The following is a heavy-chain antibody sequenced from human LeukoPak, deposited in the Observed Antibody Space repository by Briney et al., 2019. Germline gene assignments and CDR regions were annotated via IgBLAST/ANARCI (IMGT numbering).Heavy chain of an antibody. CDR3: AKDRHKDY. CDR1: GFTFSSYG. J-gene: IGHJ4*02. Sequence: PGRSLRLSCAASGFTFSSYGMHWVRQAPGKGLEWVAVIWYGGSNKYYADSVKGRFTISRDNSKNTLYLQMNSLRAEDTAVYYCAKDRHKDYWGQGTLVTVSS. CDR2: IWYGGSNK. V-gene: IGHV3-33*06.